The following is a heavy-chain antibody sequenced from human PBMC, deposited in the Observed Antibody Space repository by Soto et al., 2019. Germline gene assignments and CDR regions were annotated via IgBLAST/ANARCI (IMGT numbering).Heavy chain of an antibody. J-gene: IGHJ4*02. V-gene: IGHV4-34*01. Sequence: QVRLQQWGAGLLKPSETLSLTCAVYGGSFSGYYWTWIRQPPGKGLEWIGEISHSGSTKYNPSLRSRVTISVDTSKSQFSLKLNSMSAADTAVYYCARGRWLDNDWGQGTLVTVSS. CDR3: ARGRWLDND. CDR1: GGSFSGYY. CDR2: ISHSGST. D-gene: IGHD6-19*01.